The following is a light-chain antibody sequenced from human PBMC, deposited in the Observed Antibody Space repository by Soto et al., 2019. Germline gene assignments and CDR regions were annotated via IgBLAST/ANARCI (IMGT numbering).Light chain of an antibody. Sequence: AIRGTQSPSSLSASTGDRVTITLRASQGISSYLAWYQQKPGKAPKLLIYAASTLQSGVPSRFSGSGSGTDFTLTISCLQSEDFATYYCQQYYSYPPLFGQGTKVDIK. J-gene: IGKJ1*01. CDR2: AAS. CDR3: QQYYSYPPL. CDR1: QGISSY. V-gene: IGKV1-8*01.